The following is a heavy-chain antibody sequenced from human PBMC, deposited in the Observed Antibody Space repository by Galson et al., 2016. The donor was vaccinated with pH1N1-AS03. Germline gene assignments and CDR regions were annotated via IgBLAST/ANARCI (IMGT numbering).Heavy chain of an antibody. V-gene: IGHV3-74*01. CDR3: ATVFDF. CDR1: GLSLSGNW. CDR2: INSAGSAT. Sequence: SLRLSCAVSGLSLSGNWWHWVRQVPGEGLIWVARINSAGSATSYADSVRGRFTISRDNAKNTVYLYMNSLRVDDTGVYYCATVFDFWGQGTLVTVSS. J-gene: IGHJ4*02. D-gene: IGHD4-17*01.